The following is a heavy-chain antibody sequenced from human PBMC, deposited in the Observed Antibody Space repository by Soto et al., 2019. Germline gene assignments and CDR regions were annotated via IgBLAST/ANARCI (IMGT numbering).Heavy chain of an antibody. Sequence: GGSLRLSCAASGFTFSSYGMHWVRQAPGKGLEWVAVIWYDGSNKYYADSVKGRFTITRVNSKNTLYLQMNSLRAEDPAVYYCARGGRHVVGSGSYFDYWGQGTLVTVSS. CDR3: ARGGRHVVGSGSYFDY. CDR1: GFTFSSYG. J-gene: IGHJ4*02. CDR2: IWYDGSNK. V-gene: IGHV3-33*01. D-gene: IGHD3-10*01.